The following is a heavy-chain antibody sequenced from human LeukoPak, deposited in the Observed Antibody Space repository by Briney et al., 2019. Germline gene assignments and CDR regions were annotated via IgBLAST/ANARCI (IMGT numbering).Heavy chain of an antibody. D-gene: IGHD3-22*01. J-gene: IGHJ4*02. CDR2: IWYDGSNK. Sequence: GGSLRLSCAASGSTFSSYGMHWVRQAPGKGLEWVAVIWYDGSNKYYADSVKGRFTISRDNSKNTLYLQMNSLRAEDTAVYYCARDRLITMIVVVTYLDYWGQGTLVTVSS. V-gene: IGHV3-30*19. CDR3: ARDRLITMIVVVTYLDY. CDR1: GSTFSSYG.